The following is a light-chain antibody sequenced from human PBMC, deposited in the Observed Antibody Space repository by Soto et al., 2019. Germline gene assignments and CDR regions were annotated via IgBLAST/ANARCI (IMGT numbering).Light chain of an antibody. Sequence: QSALTQPASVSGSPGQSITISCTGTSSDVGGYNYVSWYQQHPVKAPKLMIYDVTNRPSGVSDRFSGSKSGNTASLTISGLQAEDEADYYCSSYTSSSTPYVFGTGTNFTVL. V-gene: IGLV2-14*01. CDR3: SSYTSSSTPYV. CDR1: SSDVGGYNY. CDR2: DVT. J-gene: IGLJ1*01.